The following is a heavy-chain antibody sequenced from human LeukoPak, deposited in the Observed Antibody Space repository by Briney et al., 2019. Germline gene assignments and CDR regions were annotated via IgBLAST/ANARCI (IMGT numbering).Heavy chain of an antibody. CDR2: ISWNSGSI. V-gene: IGHV3-9*01. J-gene: IGHJ4*02. Sequence: GGSLRLSCAASGFTFDDYAMHWVRQAPGKGLEWVSGISWNSGSIGYADSVKGRFTISRDNAKNSLYLQMNSLRAEDTALYYCAKDRRYSSGWYGLDYWGQGTLVTVSS. CDR1: GFTFDDYA. CDR3: AKDRRYSSGWYGLDY. D-gene: IGHD6-19*01.